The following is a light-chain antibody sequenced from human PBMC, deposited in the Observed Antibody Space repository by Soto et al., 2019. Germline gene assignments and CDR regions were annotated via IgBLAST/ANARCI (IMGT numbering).Light chain of an antibody. J-gene: IGLJ3*02. CDR1: SSDVGGYNY. Sequence: QSVLTQPRSVSGSPGQSVTISCTGTSSDVGGYNYVSWYQQHPGKAPKVMIYDVSKRPSGVPDRFSGSKSGNTASLTISGIQAEDEADYYCCSYAGGYTWVFGGGTKLTVL. V-gene: IGLV2-11*01. CDR2: DVS. CDR3: CSYAGGYTWV.